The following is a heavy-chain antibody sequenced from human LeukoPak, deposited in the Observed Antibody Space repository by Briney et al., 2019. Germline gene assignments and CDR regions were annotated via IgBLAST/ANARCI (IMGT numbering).Heavy chain of an antibody. CDR1: GGSISSSSYY. D-gene: IGHD3-22*01. CDR2: IYYSGST. Sequence: PSETLSLTCTVSGGSISSSSYYWGWLRQPPGKGLEWIGSIYYSGSTHYNPSLKSRVTISVDTSKNQFSLKLSSVTAADTAVYYCARPLDYYERGWFDPWGQGTLVTVSS. V-gene: IGHV4-39*01. J-gene: IGHJ5*02. CDR3: ARPLDYYERGWFDP.